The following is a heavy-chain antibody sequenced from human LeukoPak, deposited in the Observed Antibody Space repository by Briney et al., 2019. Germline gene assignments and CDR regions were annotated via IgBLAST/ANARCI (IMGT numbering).Heavy chain of an antibody. CDR1: GYTFTGYY. J-gene: IGHJ6*03. CDR2: INPNSGGT. CDR3: ALLGATITGADYYYYMDV. Sequence: GASVKVSCKASGYTFTGYYMHWVRQAPGQGLEWMGWINPNSGGTNYAQKFQGRVTMTRDTSISTAYMELSRLRSDDTAVYYCALLGATITGADYYYYMDVWGKGTTVTVSS. D-gene: IGHD5-12*01. V-gene: IGHV1-2*02.